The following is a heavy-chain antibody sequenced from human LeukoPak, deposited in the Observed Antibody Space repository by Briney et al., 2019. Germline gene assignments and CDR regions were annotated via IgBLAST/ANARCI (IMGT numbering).Heavy chain of an antibody. J-gene: IGHJ4*02. CDR1: GGSISRNY. D-gene: IGHD1-26*01. CDR3: ARHGSVVGATHFDY. CDR2: IYYSGST. V-gene: IGHV4-59*08. Sequence: PSETLSLTCSVSGGSISRNYWSWIRQPPGKGLEWVGYIYYSGSTNYNPSLKSRVTISIDTSKNQFSLKLSSVTAADTAVYYCARHGSVVGATHFDYWGQGTLVTVSS.